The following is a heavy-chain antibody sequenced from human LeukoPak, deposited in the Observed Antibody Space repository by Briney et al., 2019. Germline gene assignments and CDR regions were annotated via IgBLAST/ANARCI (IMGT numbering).Heavy chain of an antibody. D-gene: IGHD3-3*01. CDR3: ARDPPEDEWNSFDY. J-gene: IGHJ4*02. CDR1: GGAVSGYY. CDR2: IHYSGLT. V-gene: IGHV4-59*02. Sequence: SETLSLTCTVSGGAVSGYYWNWIRQPPGKGLEWIGFIHYSGLTVYSPSLQSRVTMSVDTSRNQFSLELRSVSAADTALYYCARDPPEDEWNSFDYWGQGTLVTVSS.